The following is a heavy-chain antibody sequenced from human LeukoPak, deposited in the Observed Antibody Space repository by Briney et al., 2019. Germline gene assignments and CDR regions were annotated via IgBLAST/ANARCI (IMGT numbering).Heavy chain of an antibody. Sequence: SVKVSCKASGGTFSSYAISWVRQAPGQGPEWMGGIIPIFGTANYAQKFQGRVTITADKSTSTAYMELSSLRSEDTAVYYCARSSIIAAAGPYYFDYWGQGTLVTVSS. J-gene: IGHJ4*02. CDR2: IIPIFGTA. V-gene: IGHV1-69*06. D-gene: IGHD6-13*01. CDR1: GGTFSSYA. CDR3: ARSSIIAAAGPYYFDY.